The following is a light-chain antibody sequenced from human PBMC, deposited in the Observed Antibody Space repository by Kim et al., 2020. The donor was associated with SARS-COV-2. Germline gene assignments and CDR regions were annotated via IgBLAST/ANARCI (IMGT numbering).Light chain of an antibody. J-gene: IGKJ1*01. CDR3: QKYYSAPWT. V-gene: IGKV1-27*01. Sequence: GEEVTSSCRASQDSNNYLAWYQHKPGKAPKLLIYSASVLQVGVPSRFSGSGSGTDFTLTISNLQPEDVATYYCQKYYSAPWTFGQGTKVDIK. CDR2: SAS. CDR1: QDSNNY.